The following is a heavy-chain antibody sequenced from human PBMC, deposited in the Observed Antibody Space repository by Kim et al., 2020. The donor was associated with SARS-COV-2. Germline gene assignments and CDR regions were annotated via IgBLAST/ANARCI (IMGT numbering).Heavy chain of an antibody. D-gene: IGHD6-13*01. CDR2: INTNTGNP. J-gene: IGHJ6*03. Sequence: ASVKVSCKASGYTFTSYAMNWVRQAPGQGLEWMGWINTNTGNPTYAQGFTGRFVFSLDTSVSTAYLQISSLKAEDTAVYYCARTPNLYSSSWYIANYYYYMDVWGKGTTVTVSS. CDR1: GYTFTSYA. V-gene: IGHV7-4-1*02. CDR3: ARTPNLYSSSWYIANYYYYMDV.